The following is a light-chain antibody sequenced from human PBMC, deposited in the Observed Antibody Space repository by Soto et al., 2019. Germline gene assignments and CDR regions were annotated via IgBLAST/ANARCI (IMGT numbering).Light chain of an antibody. CDR2: GAS. V-gene: IGKV3-20*01. CDR3: HQYGRSPQWT. J-gene: IGKJ1*01. CDR1: QSISSSY. Sequence: EIVLTQSPGTLSLSPGERATLSCRASQSISSSYLGWYQQKPGQSPRLLIYGASNRATGIPDRFSGSGSGTDFTLTISRLEPEDFAVYHCHQYGRSPQWTFGQGTKVEI.